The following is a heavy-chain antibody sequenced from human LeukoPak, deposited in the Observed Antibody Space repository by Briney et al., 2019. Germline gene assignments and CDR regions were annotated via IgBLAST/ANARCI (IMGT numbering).Heavy chain of an antibody. CDR2: ISGSGGST. CDR3: AKIPYSSGWVQNWFDP. D-gene: IGHD6-19*01. Sequence: GGSLRLSCAASGFTFGSSAMSWVRQVPGKGLEWISAISGSGGSTYYADSVKGRFTISRDNSKNTLYLQMNSLRAEDTAVYYCAKIPYSSGWVQNWFDPWGQGTLVTVSS. CDR1: GFTFGSSA. V-gene: IGHV3-23*01. J-gene: IGHJ5*02.